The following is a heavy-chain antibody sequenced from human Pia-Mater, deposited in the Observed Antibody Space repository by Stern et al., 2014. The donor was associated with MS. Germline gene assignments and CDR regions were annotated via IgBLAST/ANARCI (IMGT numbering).Heavy chain of an antibody. CDR3: ATIGGGDY. Sequence: VQLVESGPGLVKPSGTLSLTCAVSGGSISSSDWWSWVRQPPGKGLEWIGGIYHSGSTNYKPSLKSRVSISADKSQNQFSLKLSSVTAADTAVYYCATIGGGDYWGQGILVTVSP. J-gene: IGHJ4*02. V-gene: IGHV4-4*02. CDR2: IYHSGST. CDR1: GGSISSSDW. D-gene: IGHD3-16*01.